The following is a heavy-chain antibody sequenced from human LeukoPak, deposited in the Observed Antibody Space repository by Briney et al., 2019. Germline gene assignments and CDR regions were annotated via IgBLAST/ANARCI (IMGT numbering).Heavy chain of an antibody. V-gene: IGHV3-23*01. D-gene: IGHD3-9*01. Sequence: GGTLRLSCAASGFTFSSYGMSWVRQAPGKVLEWVSAISGSGGSTYYADSVKGRFTISRDNSKNTLYLQMNSLRAEDTAVYYCAKAPTYYDILTGYFPYYLDYWGKGTLATVSS. CDR2: ISGSGGST. CDR3: AKAPTYYDILTGYFPYYLDY. CDR1: GFTFSSYG. J-gene: IGHJ4*02.